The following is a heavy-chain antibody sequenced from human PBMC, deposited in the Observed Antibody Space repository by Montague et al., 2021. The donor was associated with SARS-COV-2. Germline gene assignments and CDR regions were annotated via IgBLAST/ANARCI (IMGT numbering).Heavy chain of an antibody. J-gene: IGHJ4*02. Sequence: SLRLSCAASGFTFGGYDMNWARQAPGKGLEWVSAIGIGGDTYYLGSVKGRFIISRENAKNSLYLQMNSLRVGDTAVYYCARGGEWSSSSLPDYWGQGTLVTVSS. V-gene: IGHV3-13*04. CDR1: GFTFGGYD. D-gene: IGHD6-6*01. CDR2: IGIGGDT. CDR3: ARGGEWSSSSLPDY.